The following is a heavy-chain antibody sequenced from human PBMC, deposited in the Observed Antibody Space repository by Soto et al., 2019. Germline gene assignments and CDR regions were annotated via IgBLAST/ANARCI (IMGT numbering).Heavy chain of an antibody. D-gene: IGHD6-25*01. V-gene: IGHV4-30-4*01. CDR3: ARDHSDSGDDYYGMDV. CDR1: GGSISSGDYY. CDR2: IYYRGST. Sequence: QVQLQESGPGLVKPSQTLSLTCTVSGGSISSGDYYWSWIRQPPGKGLEWIGYIYYRGSTYYTPSLPSPVTISVDTSTNQFSPKLSSVTAADTAVYYCARDHSDSGDDYYGMDVWGQGTTVTVSS. J-gene: IGHJ6*02.